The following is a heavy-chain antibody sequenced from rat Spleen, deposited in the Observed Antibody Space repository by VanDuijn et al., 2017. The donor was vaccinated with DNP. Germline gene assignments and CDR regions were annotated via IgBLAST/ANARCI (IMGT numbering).Heavy chain of an antibody. Sequence: EVQVLESGGGLVQPGSSLKLSCATSGFTFSTAWLYWYRQFPDKRLEWVARIKAKSNNYATDYTESVKGRFTISRDDSESSVYLQMDNLKEEDTAIYYCAAPSYWGQGVMVTVSS. CDR3: AAPSY. CDR2: IKAKSNNYAT. CDR1: GFTFSTAW. V-gene: IGHV6-6*01. J-gene: IGHJ2*01.